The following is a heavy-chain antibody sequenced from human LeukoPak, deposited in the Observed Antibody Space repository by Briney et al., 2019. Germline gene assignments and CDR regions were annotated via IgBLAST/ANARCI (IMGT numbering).Heavy chain of an antibody. CDR3: ARDYDQRVDRWPY. Sequence: PGGSLRLSCAASGFTFSSYAMSWVRQAPGKGLEWVSAISGSGGSTYYADSVKGRFTISRDNSKNTLYLQMNSLRAEDTAVYYCARDYDQRVDRWPYWGQGTLVTVSS. D-gene: IGHD2-2*01. CDR2: ISGSGGST. CDR1: GFTFSSYA. V-gene: IGHV3-23*01. J-gene: IGHJ4*02.